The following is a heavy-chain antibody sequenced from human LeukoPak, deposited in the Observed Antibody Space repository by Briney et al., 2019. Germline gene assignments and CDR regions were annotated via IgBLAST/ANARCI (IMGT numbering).Heavy chain of an antibody. Sequence: SQTLSLTCTVSGGSISSGSYYWSWIRQPAGKGLEWIGRIYTSGSTNYNPSLKSRVTISVDTSKNQFSLKLSSVTAADTAVYYCARGTWVDYDFWSGYYTGEDYYYYGMDVWGQGTTVTVSS. V-gene: IGHV4-61*02. D-gene: IGHD3-3*01. CDR1: GGSISSGSYY. CDR3: ARGTWVDYDFWSGYYTGEDYYYYGMDV. J-gene: IGHJ6*02. CDR2: IYTSGST.